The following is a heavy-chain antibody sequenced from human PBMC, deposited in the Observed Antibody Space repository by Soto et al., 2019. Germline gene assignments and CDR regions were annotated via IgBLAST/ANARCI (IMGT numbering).Heavy chain of an antibody. CDR3: ARYPSWDDSSGKPPDAFDI. CDR2: ISAYNGNT. Sequence: GSVKVSCKASGYTFTSYGISWVRQAPGQGLEWMGWISAYNGNTNYAQKLQGRVTMTTDTSTSTAYMALRSLRSDDTAVYYCARYPSWDDSSGKPPDAFDIWGQGTMVTVSS. J-gene: IGHJ3*02. D-gene: IGHD3-22*01. V-gene: IGHV1-18*04. CDR1: GYTFTSYG.